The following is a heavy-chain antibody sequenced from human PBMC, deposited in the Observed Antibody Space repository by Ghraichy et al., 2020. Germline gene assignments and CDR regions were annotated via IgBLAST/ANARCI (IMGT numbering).Heavy chain of an antibody. Sequence: ASVKVSCKASGYTFTSYGISWVRQAPGQGLEWMGWISAYNGNTNYAQKLQGRVTMTTDTSTSTAYMELRSLRSDDTAVYYCARVITGTTIDAFDIWGQGTMVTVSS. V-gene: IGHV1-18*01. CDR3: ARVITGTTIDAFDI. CDR2: ISAYNGNT. D-gene: IGHD1-7*01. CDR1: GYTFTSYG. J-gene: IGHJ3*02.